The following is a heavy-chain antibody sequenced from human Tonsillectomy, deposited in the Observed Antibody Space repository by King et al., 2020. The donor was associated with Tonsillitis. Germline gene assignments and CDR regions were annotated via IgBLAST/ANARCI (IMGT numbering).Heavy chain of an antibody. Sequence: VQLVESGGGVIQPGGSLRLSCAASGFTVSSKYMSWVRQAPGKGLEWVSVVFTDGYTIYAESVEGRFTISRDNSKNTLCLQMNSLRAEDTAVYYCARGRPYCHSHTCLTPFDYWGQGTLVTVSS. CDR2: VFTDGYT. CDR3: ARGRPYCHSHTCLTPFDY. J-gene: IGHJ4*02. D-gene: IGHD2/OR15-2a*01. V-gene: IGHV3-53*01. CDR1: GFTVSSKY.